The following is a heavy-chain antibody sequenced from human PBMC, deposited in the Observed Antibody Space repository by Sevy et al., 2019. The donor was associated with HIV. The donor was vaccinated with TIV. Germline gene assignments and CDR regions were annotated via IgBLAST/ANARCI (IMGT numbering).Heavy chain of an antibody. Sequence: GGSLRLSCAASGSTFSRYGMHWVRQAPGKGLEWVAIISSDGGSKDYADSVKGRFTISRDNSKDTVYLKMNSLRPEDAVVYYGANSWGRYVGNSLLYYFFAMDVWGQGTTVTVSS. CDR3: ANSWGRYVGNSLLYYFFAMDV. J-gene: IGHJ6*02. CDR1: GSTFSRYG. D-gene: IGHD3-16*01. V-gene: IGHV3-30*18. CDR2: ISSDGGSK.